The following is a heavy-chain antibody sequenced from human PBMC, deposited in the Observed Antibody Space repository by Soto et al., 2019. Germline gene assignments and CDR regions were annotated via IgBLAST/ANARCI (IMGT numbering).Heavy chain of an antibody. Sequence: SETLSLTCTVSGGSISSSSYYWGWIRQPPGKGLEWIGSIYYSGSTYYNPSLKSRVTISVDTSKNQFSLKLSSVTAADTAVYYCARLDKETTGPFDYWGQGTLVTVSS. J-gene: IGHJ4*02. V-gene: IGHV4-39*01. D-gene: IGHD4-17*01. CDR1: GGSISSSSYY. CDR3: ARLDKETTGPFDY. CDR2: IYYSGST.